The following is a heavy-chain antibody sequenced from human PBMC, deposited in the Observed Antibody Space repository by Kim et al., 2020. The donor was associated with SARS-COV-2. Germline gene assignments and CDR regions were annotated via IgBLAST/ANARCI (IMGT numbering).Heavy chain of an antibody. D-gene: IGHD4-17*01. V-gene: IGHV3-23*01. Sequence: GGSLRLSCAGSGFTFNNYAMSWVRQAPGKGLEWVSSVSLSGDGKYYADSVKGRFSISRDNSKNTLFLQMDSLRAEDTAVYFCVKDQQRINHYVFDYWGQG. CDR3: VKDQQRINHYVFDY. J-gene: IGHJ4*02. CDR2: VSLSGDGK. CDR1: GFTFNNYA.